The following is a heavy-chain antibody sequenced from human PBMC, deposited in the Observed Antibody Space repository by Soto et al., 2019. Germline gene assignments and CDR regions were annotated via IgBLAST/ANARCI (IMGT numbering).Heavy chain of an antibody. D-gene: IGHD6-13*01. V-gene: IGHV4-31*03. CDR1: GGSINSGGYY. Sequence: QVQLQESGPGLVKPSQTLSLICTVSGGSINSGGYYWNWIRQHPRTGLEWIGHIFDSGSTYYNPCLSSRVSIPADTPDNQSSLTLSAVTAADTAVYFCARGYRPSGYSSSWVFDYWGQGTLVDVSS. CDR3: ARGYRPSGYSSSWVFDY. J-gene: IGHJ4*02. CDR2: IFDSGST.